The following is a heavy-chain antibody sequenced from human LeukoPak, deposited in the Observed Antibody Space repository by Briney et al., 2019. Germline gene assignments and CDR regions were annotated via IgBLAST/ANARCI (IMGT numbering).Heavy chain of an antibody. V-gene: IGHV3-48*04. CDR3: AKATSGYYGSGSYSDY. CDR1: GFSFSDYG. Sequence: GGSLRLSCVASGFSFSDYGMHWVRQAPGKGLEWVSYISSSSSTIYYADSVKGRFTISRDNAKNSLYLQMNSLRAEDTAVYYCAKATSGYYGSGSYSDYWGQGTLVTVSS. CDR2: ISSSSSTI. D-gene: IGHD3-10*01. J-gene: IGHJ4*02.